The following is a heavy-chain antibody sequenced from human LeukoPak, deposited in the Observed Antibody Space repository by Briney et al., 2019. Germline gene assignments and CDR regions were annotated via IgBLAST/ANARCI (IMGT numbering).Heavy chain of an antibody. Sequence: ASVKVSCKASGYTFTSYYMHWVRQAPGQGLEWMGIINPSGGSTSYAQKFQGRVTMTRDTSTSTVYMELSSLRSEDTAVYYCARGNYDSSGYYYSAFDYWGQGTLVTVSS. V-gene: IGHV1-46*01. D-gene: IGHD3-22*01. CDR2: INPSGGST. CDR3: ARGNYDSSGYYYSAFDY. J-gene: IGHJ4*02. CDR1: GYTFTSYY.